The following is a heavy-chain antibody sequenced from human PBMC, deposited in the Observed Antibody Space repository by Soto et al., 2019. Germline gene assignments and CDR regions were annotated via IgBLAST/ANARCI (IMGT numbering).Heavy chain of an antibody. Sequence: QVQLVQSGAEVKKPGSSVKVSCKASGGTFSSYAISWVRQAPGQGLEWMGGIIPIFGTANCAQKFQGRVTITADESTSTAYMELSSLRSEDTAVYYCARGSLPAAMVGNNWFDPWGQGTLVTVSS. CDR1: GGTFSSYA. CDR2: IIPIFGTA. J-gene: IGHJ5*02. D-gene: IGHD2-2*01. CDR3: ARGSLPAAMVGNNWFDP. V-gene: IGHV1-69*12.